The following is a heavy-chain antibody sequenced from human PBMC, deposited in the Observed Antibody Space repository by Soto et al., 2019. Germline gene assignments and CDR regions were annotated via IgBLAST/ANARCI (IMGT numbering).Heavy chain of an antibody. V-gene: IGHV2-5*02. Sequence: QITLKESGPTLMKPTQTLTLTCTFSGFSLSTRGVGVAWIRQPPGKALEWLALIFWDDDKWYNPSLKSRLTITEDNSTHHVVLIMTNMDPVDTATYYCAHRPRGYAYYFDFWCQGTLVTVSS. CDR3: AHRPRGYAYYFDF. CDR1: GFSLSTRGVG. J-gene: IGHJ4*02. CDR2: IFWDDDK. D-gene: IGHD5-12*01.